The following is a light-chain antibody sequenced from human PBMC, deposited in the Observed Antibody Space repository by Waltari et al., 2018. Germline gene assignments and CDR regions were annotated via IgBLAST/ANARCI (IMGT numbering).Light chain of an antibody. J-gene: IGKJ1*01. CDR2: WAS. CDR3: QQYYSPPWT. V-gene: IGKV4-1*01. CDR1: QSVLYTSNNKNY. Sequence: DIVMTQSPDSLAVSLGERATINCHSSQSVLYTSNNKNYLAWYQQKPGQHPKLLFYWASTRESGVPDRFSGSGSGTDFTLTISGLQAEDVAVYYCQQYYSPPWTFGQGTQVEIK.